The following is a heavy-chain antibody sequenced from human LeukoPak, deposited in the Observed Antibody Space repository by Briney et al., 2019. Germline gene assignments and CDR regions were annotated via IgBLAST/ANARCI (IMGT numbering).Heavy chain of an antibody. J-gene: IGHJ6*03. D-gene: IGHD3-3*01. Sequence: SETLSLTCTVSGGSISSYYWSWIRQPPGKGLEWIGYNYTSGSTNYNPSLKSRVTISVDTSKNQFCLKLSSVTAADTAVYYCARLGNYDFRSGYPNYYYYYMDVWGKGTTVTVSS. CDR2: NYTSGST. V-gene: IGHV4-4*08. CDR1: GGSISSYY. CDR3: ARLGNYDFRSGYPNYYYYYMDV.